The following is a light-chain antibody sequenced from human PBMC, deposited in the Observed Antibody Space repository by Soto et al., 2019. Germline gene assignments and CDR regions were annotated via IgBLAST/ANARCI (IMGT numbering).Light chain of an antibody. CDR1: SSDVGGYNY. V-gene: IGLV2-14*01. J-gene: IGLJ1*01. CDR2: EVS. CDR3: SSYSSSSTLV. Sequence: QSALTHPASVSWSPGQSITIACTGTSSDVGGYNYVSWFQQHPGKAPKLMISEVSNRPSGVSNRFSASKSGNTASLTISGLQSEDEATYYCSSYSSSSTLVFGTGTKVTVL.